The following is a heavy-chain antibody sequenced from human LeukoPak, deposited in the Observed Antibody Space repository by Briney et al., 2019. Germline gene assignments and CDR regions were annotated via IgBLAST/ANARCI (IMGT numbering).Heavy chain of an antibody. CDR3: AREYVWFGELFPDY. CDR1: GGSISSSSYY. CDR2: IYYSGST. Sequence: SETLPLTCTVSGGSISSSSYYWGWIRQPPGKGLEWIGSIYYSGSTYYNPSLKSRVTISVDTSKNQFSLKLSSVTAADTAVYYCAREYVWFGELFPDYWGQGTLVTVSS. J-gene: IGHJ4*02. D-gene: IGHD3-10*01. V-gene: IGHV4-39*07.